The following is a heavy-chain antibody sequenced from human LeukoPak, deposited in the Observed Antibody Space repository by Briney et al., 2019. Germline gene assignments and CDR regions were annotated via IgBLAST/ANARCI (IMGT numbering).Heavy chain of an antibody. CDR1: GFTFSSYW. D-gene: IGHD6-19*01. V-gene: IGHV3-74*01. CDR3: AKAASTRIAVAGIDP. J-gene: IGHJ5*02. Sequence: GGSLRLSCAVSGFTFSSYWMHWVRQAPGKGLVWVSRIDRDGSRINYADSVKGRFTISRDNGKNTLLLQMNSLRAEDAAVYYCAKAASTRIAVAGIDPWGQGTLVTVSS. CDR2: IDRDGSRI.